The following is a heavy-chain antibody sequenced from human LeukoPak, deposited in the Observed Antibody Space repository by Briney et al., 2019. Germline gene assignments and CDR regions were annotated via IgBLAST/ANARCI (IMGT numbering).Heavy chain of an antibody. CDR2: IRPNSGST. CDR3: ARGAGRSGPDAFDI. D-gene: IGHD2-15*01. CDR1: GYTFTTYG. Sequence: ASVKVSCRASGYTFTTYGVTWVRQAPGQGLEWMGWIRPNSGSTYYAQKVQGRVTMTTDTSTSTAYMELRSLRSEDTAAYYCARGAGRSGPDAFDIWGQGTMVTVSS. V-gene: IGHV1-18*01. J-gene: IGHJ3*02.